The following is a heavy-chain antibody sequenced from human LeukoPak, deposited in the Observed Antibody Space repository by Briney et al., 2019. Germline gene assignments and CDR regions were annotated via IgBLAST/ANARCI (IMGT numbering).Heavy chain of an antibody. Sequence: SETLSLTCTVSGGSVGSGSYYWSWIRQSPGQGLEWIGNVYYSGSAYYNPSLKSRVTMSLDTSKNQFSLKLSSVTAADTAVYYCARKPIVNNAWYYFDCWGQGIMVAVSS. CDR2: VYYSGSA. D-gene: IGHD1/OR15-1a*01. V-gene: IGHV4-39*07. CDR1: GGSVGSGSYY. CDR3: ARKPIVNNAWYYFDC. J-gene: IGHJ4*02.